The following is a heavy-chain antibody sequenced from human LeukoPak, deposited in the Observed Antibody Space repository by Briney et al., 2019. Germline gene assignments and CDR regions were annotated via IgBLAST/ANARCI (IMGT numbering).Heavy chain of an antibody. D-gene: IGHD5-12*01. Sequence: ASVKVSCKASGGTFSSYAISWVRQAPGQGLEWMGGIIPIFGTANYAQKFQGRVTITADESTSTAYMELSSLRSEDTAVYYCARVKRGYSGYHYFDYWGQGTLVTVSP. CDR2: IIPIFGTA. V-gene: IGHV1-69*13. CDR3: ARVKRGYSGYHYFDY. CDR1: GGTFSSYA. J-gene: IGHJ4*02.